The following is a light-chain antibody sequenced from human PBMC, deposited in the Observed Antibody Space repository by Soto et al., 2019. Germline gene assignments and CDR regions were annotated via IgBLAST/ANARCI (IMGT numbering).Light chain of an antibody. CDR1: SSDVGGFNY. V-gene: IGLV2-14*03. CDR3: NSYTSSSTYV. J-gene: IGLJ1*01. Sequence: QAVVTQPASVSGSPGQSITISCTGTSSDVGGFNYVSWYQQHPGKAPKLMIYDVTNRPSGVSYRFSGSKSGNTASLTISGLQAEDEDDYYCNSYTSSSTYVFGTGTKLTVL. CDR2: DVT.